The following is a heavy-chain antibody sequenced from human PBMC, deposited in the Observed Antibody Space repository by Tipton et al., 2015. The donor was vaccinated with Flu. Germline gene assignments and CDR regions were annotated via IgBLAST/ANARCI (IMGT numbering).Heavy chain of an antibody. J-gene: IGHJ4*02. Sequence: SLRLSCAASGFIFDEYAMHWVRQAPGKGLEWVSGISWNSFSIGYADSVKGRFTISRDSAKNSLYLQMNSLRAEDTAFYYCAKDSRRLPWGVAEAGGLVQWGQGTLVTVSS. D-gene: IGHD6-13*01. CDR1: GFIFDEYA. CDR3: AKDSRRLPWGVAEAGGLVQ. CDR2: ISWNSFSI. V-gene: IGHV3-9*01.